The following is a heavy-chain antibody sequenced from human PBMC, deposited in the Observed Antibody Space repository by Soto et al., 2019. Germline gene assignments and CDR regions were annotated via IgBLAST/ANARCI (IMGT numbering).Heavy chain of an antibody. Sequence: PSETLSLTCTVSGGSISNYYWNWIRQSPGKGLEWIGYIYSSGSTHYNPSLQNRVTISIDTSKNQVSLKVNSVTAADTAAYYCARDHPHSYGVYYFYYFCQGTAVTVSS. CDR3: ARDHPHSYGVYYFYY. J-gene: IGHJ4*02. CDR2: IYSSGST. CDR1: GGSISNYY. V-gene: IGHV4-59*01. D-gene: IGHD5-18*01.